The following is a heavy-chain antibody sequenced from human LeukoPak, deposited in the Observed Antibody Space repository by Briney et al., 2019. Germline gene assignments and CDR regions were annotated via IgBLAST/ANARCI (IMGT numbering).Heavy chain of an antibody. Sequence: PGGSLRLSCVASGFIFSSYTVNWVRQAPGKGLEWVSSISISSTYINYADSVKGRFTTSRDNAWNSLYLQMDNLRAEDTAVYYCVRDMWGTYYFDYWGQGTVVTVSS. D-gene: IGHD1-14*01. CDR3: VRDMWGTYYFDY. CDR1: GFIFSSYT. CDR2: ISISSTYI. J-gene: IGHJ4*02. V-gene: IGHV3-21*06.